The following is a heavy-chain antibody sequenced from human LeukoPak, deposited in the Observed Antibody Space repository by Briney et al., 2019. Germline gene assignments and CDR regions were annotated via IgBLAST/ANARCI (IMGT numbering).Heavy chain of an antibody. D-gene: IGHD2-15*01. V-gene: IGHV3-30*18. J-gene: IGHJ4*02. Sequence: GGSLRLSCAASGFTFSSYGMHWVRQAPGKGLEWVAVISYDGSNKYYADSVKGRFTISRDNSKNTLYLQMNSLRAEDTAVYYCAKDQVGSSYWGQGTLVTVSS. CDR1: GFTFSSYG. CDR2: ISYDGSNK. CDR3: AKDQVGSSY.